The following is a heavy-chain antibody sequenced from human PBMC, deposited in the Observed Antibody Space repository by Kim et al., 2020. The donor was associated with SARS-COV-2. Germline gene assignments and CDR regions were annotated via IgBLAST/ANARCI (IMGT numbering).Heavy chain of an antibody. Sequence: VRGRFTISKDNAKNTLYLQMNSLRAEDTGVYFCATDEMGLPSPEARAHDCWGQGTLVTVSS. J-gene: IGHJ4*02. D-gene: IGHD1-7*01. CDR3: ATDEMGLPSPEARAHDC. V-gene: IGHV3-74*01.